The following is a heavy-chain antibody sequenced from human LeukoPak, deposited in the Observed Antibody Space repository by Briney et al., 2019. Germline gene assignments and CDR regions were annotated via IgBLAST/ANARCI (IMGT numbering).Heavy chain of an antibody. Sequence: ASVKVSCKASGYTFTSYYMHWVRQAPGQGLEWMGIINPSGGSTSYAQKFQGRVTMTRDTSTSTVYMELSSLRSEDTAVYYCARVLGDDYSNYGVDYWGQGTLVTVSS. J-gene: IGHJ4*02. CDR3: ARVLGDDYSNYGVDY. CDR1: GYTFTSYY. D-gene: IGHD4-11*01. V-gene: IGHV1-46*01. CDR2: INPSGGST.